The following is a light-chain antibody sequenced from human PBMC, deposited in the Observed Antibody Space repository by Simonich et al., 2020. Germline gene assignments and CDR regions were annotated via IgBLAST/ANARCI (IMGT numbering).Light chain of an antibody. CDR1: QSVLYSSNHKNY. CDR3: QQYNSYSPT. CDR2: WAS. V-gene: IGKV4-1*01. Sequence: DIVMTQSPDSLAVSLGERATINCKSSQSVLYSSNHKNYLAWYQQKPGQHPKLLIYWASTRESGVPDRFSGSGSGTEFTLTISSLQPDDFATYYCQQYNSYSPTFGGGTKVEIK. J-gene: IGKJ4*01.